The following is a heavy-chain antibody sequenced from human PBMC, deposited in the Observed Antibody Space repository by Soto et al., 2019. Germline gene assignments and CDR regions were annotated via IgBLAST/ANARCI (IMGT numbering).Heavy chain of an antibody. D-gene: IGHD6-13*01. V-gene: IGHV1-18*01. Sequence: QVQLVQSGDEVKQPGASVQVSCKASGSTITAYGISWVRQAPGQGLEWMAWISSHNGNTYYAQNLQGRVTMTTDTSTSTAYMELRSLRSDDTAVYYCASSSIAAAGPFDYWGQGALVTVSS. CDR3: ASSSIAAAGPFDY. CDR2: ISSHNGNT. J-gene: IGHJ4*02. CDR1: GSTITAYG.